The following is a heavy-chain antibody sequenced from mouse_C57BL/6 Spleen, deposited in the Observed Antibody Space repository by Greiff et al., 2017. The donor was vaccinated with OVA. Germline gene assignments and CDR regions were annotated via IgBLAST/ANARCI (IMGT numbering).Heavy chain of an antibody. V-gene: IGHV1-69*01. CDR3: ASGGGYGNSGAD. J-gene: IGHJ3*01. D-gene: IGHD2-1*01. CDR1: GYTFTSYW. CDR2: IDPSDSYT. Sequence: QVQLQQPGAELVMPGASVKLSCKASGYTFTSYWMHWVKQRPGQGLEWIGEIDPSDSYTNYNQKFKGKSTLTVDKSSSTAYMQLSSLTSEDSAVYYCASGGGYGNSGADWGQGTLVTVSA.